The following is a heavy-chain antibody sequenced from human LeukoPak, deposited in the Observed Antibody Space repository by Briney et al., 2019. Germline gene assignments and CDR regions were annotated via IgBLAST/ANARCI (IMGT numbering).Heavy chain of an antibody. D-gene: IGHD5-18*01. CDR3: ARTLGIQLWLGLFDY. V-gene: IGHV3-7*05. CDR2: IKQDGSEK. Sequence: GGSLRLFCAASGFTFSSYWMSWVRQAPGKGLEWVANIKQDGSEKYYVDSVKGRFTISRDNAKNSLYLQMNSLRAEDTAVYYCARTLGIQLWLGLFDYWGQGTLVTVSS. CDR1: GFTFSSYW. J-gene: IGHJ4*02.